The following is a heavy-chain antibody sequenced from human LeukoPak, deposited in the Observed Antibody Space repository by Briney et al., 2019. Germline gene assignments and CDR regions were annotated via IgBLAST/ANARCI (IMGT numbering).Heavy chain of an antibody. V-gene: IGHV1-69*13. CDR2: IIPLVGTA. J-gene: IGHJ4*02. D-gene: IGHD3-3*01. CDR3: ARVTQAFGVVTADFDY. Sequence: ASVKVSCKASGGTFSSYAISWVRQAPAQGLEWMGGIIPLVGTANYAQKFQGRVTITADESTSTAYMELSSLRSEDTGVYYCARVTQAFGVVTADFDYWGQGTLVTVSS. CDR1: GGTFSSYA.